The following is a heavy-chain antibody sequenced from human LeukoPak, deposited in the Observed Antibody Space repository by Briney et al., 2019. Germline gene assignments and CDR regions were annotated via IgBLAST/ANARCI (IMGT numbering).Heavy chain of an antibody. CDR3: ARDYDYVWGSYRTDAFDI. V-gene: IGHV1-2*02. J-gene: IGHJ3*02. D-gene: IGHD3-16*02. Sequence: GASVKVSCKASGYTFTGYYMHWVRQAPGQGLEWMGWINPNSGGTNYAQKFQGRVTMTRDTSISTAYMELSRLRSDDTAVYYCARDYDYVWGSYRTDAFDIWGQGTVVTVSS. CDR1: GYTFTGYY. CDR2: INPNSGGT.